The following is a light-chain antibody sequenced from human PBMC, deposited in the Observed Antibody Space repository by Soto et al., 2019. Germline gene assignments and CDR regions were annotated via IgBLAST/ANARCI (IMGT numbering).Light chain of an antibody. Sequence: QSALTQPASVSGSPGQSITISCTGTSNDVGGYYYVSWYQHRPGKAPQLIIFGVDNRPSGVSIRFSGSKSGNTASLTISGXXXEDEXDYYCSSYTXGSXXVAFGGGTK. J-gene: IGLJ2*01. CDR2: GVD. CDR1: SNDVGGYYY. V-gene: IGLV2-14*03. CDR3: SSYTXGSXXVA.